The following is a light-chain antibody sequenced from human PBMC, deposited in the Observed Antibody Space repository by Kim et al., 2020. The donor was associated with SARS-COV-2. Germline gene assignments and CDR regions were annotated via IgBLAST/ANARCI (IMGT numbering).Light chain of an antibody. CDR1: SGYSNYK. V-gene: IGLV9-49*01. J-gene: IGLJ2*01. CDR2: VGTGGIVG. CDR3: GADHGSGSNFLVV. Sequence: CTLSSGYSNYKVDWYQQRPGKGPRFVMRVGTGGIVGSKGDGIPDRFSVLGSGLNRYLTIKNIQEEDESDYHCGADHGSGSNFLVVFGGGTQLTVL.